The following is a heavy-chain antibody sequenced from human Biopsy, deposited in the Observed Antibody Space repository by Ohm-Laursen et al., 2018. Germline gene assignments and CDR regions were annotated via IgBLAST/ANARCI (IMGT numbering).Heavy chain of an antibody. CDR3: PRDTPTELYPSVNNRHYSAMDV. J-gene: IGHJ6*02. V-gene: IGHV4-61*01. CDR2: VFYTGST. CDR1: GGSANSDTSC. D-gene: IGHD1/OR15-1a*01. Sequence: SDTLSFTCVVSGGSANSDTSCWRWIRQPPGKGLEWIGYVFYTGSTNSSTCLKSQVTISLDTLRNQLSMRLSSVTAAVTAMYYRPRDTPTELYPSVNNRHYSAMDVWGQGTAVTVSS.